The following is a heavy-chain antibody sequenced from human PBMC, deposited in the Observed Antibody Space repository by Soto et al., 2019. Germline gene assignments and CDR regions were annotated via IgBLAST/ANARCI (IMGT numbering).Heavy chain of an antibody. V-gene: IGHV3-11*01. CDR1: GFTFSDYY. Sequence: GGSLRLSCAASGFTFSDYYMSWIRQAPGKGLEWVSYISSSGSTIYYADSVKGRFTISRDNAKNSLYLQMNSLRAEDTAVYYCASDPLSSGFPYDAFDVWGQGTMVTVSS. J-gene: IGHJ3*01. CDR3: ASDPLSSGFPYDAFDV. D-gene: IGHD6-19*01. CDR2: ISSSGSTI.